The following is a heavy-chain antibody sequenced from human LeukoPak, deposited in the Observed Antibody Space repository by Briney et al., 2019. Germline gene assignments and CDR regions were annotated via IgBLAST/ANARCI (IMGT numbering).Heavy chain of an antibody. CDR1: GGTFSSYA. V-gene: IGHV1-69*13. CDR2: IIPIFGTA. Sequence: SVKVSCKASGGTFSSYAISWVRQAPGQGLEWMGGIIPIFGTANYAQKYQGRVTITADESTSTAYMELSSLRSEDTAVYYCARDRYYYDSSGPWGYFDYWGQGTLVTVSS. J-gene: IGHJ4*02. CDR3: ARDRYYYDSSGPWGYFDY. D-gene: IGHD3-22*01.